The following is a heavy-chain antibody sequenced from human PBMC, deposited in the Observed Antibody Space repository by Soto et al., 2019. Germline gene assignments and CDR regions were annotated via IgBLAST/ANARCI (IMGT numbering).Heavy chain of an antibody. V-gene: IGHV3-23*01. CDR1: GFTFVNYA. J-gene: IGHJ4*02. CDR2: FSGSGTST. Sequence: EVQLLESGGGLVQPGVSLRLSCAASGFTFVNYAMNWVRQAPGKGLEWVATFSGSGTSTYYADSVKGRFTISRDNSRNTLYLQMNSLRAEDTAVYYCAKGTSNGGWFNPFDYWGQGTLVTVSS. CDR3: AKGTSNGGWFNPFDY. D-gene: IGHD6-19*01.